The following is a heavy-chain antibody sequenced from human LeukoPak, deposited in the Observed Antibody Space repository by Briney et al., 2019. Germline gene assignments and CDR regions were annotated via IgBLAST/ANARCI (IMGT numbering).Heavy chain of an antibody. CDR2: ISAYNGNT. J-gene: IGHJ4*02. CDR1: GYTFTGYY. D-gene: IGHD5-24*01. Sequence: ASVKVSCKASGYTFTGYYMHWVRQAPGQGLEWMGWISAYNGNTNYAQKLQGRVTMTTDTSTSTAYMELRSLRSDDTAVYYCARESDGYNYFDYWGQGTLVTVSS. CDR3: ARESDGYNYFDY. V-gene: IGHV1-18*04.